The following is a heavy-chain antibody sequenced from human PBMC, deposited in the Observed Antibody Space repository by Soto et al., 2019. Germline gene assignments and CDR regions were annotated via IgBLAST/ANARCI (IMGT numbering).Heavy chain of an antibody. Sequence: GGSLRLSCATSGFTFMSYAMTWLRKAPGKGLEWVSGISGSGGSTYYADSVKGRFTISRDNSKSTLYLQMNSLRAEDTAVYYCAKDQKNGYNWNYLGSLDYWGQGTLVTVSS. D-gene: IGHD1-7*01. CDR2: ISGSGGST. CDR3: AKDQKNGYNWNYLGSLDY. J-gene: IGHJ4*02. V-gene: IGHV3-23*01. CDR1: GFTFMSYA.